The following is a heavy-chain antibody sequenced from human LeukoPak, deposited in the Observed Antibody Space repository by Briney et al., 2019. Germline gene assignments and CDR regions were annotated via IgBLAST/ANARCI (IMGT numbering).Heavy chain of an antibody. CDR2: IHYSAST. V-gene: IGHV4-39*02. J-gene: IGHJ4*02. Sequence: PSEALSLTCTLSGDSISTSNYYWGWIRQPPGKGLEWIGMIHYSASTYYKPSLKSRVTISMDTSKNQFSLKLTSVTAADTAVYYCVRESYSRYFDYWGQGSLVTVSS. CDR3: VRESYSRYFDY. D-gene: IGHD4-11*01. CDR1: GDSISTSNYY.